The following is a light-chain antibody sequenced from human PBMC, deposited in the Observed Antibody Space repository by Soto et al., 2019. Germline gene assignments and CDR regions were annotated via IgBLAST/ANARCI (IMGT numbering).Light chain of an antibody. CDR3: QQYNNWPTIT. CDR2: GAS. CDR1: QSVNRN. Sequence: ETVVSQCPATLSVTPGERVTLSCRTSQSVNRNLAWYQQKLAQAPRVLVYGASTRANGIPDRFSGSGSGTELILTISSLHSEDFAAYYCQQYNNWPTITFGQGTRLDIK. J-gene: IGKJ5*01. V-gene: IGKV3-15*01.